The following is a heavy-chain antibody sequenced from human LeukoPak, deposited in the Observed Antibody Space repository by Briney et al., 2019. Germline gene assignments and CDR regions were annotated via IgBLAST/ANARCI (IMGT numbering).Heavy chain of an antibody. D-gene: IGHD4-17*01. CDR3: ARGLGRRDYGDYRRSWVRWFDP. CDR1: GDSISNYY. Sequence: SEALSLTCTVSGDSISNYYGSWIRQPPGKGLEWIGEINHSGSTNYNPSLKSRVTISVDTSKNQFSLKLSSVTAADTAVYYCARGLGRRDYGDYRRSWVRWFDPWGQGTLVTVSS. V-gene: IGHV4-34*01. CDR2: INHSGST. J-gene: IGHJ5*02.